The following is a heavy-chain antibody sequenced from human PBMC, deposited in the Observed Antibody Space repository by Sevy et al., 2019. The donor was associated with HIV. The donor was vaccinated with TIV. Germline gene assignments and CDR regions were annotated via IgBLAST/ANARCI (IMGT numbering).Heavy chain of an antibody. CDR3: ARSYGDYDYFDY. CDR1: GGTFSSYA. V-gene: IGHV1-69*13. CDR2: IIPIFGTA. D-gene: IGHD4-17*01. Sequence: ASVKVSCKASGGTFSSYAISWVRQAPGQGLEWMGGIIPIFGTANYAQMFQGRVTITADESTSTAYMELSSLRSEDTAVYYCARSYGDYDYFDYWGQGTLVTVSS. J-gene: IGHJ4*02.